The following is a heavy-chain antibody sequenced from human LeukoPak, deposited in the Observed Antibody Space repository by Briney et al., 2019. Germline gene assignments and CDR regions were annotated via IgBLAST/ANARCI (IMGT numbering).Heavy chain of an antibody. CDR1: GGSISSYY. Sequence: SSETLSLTCTVSGGSISSYYWSWIRQPAGKGLEWIGRIYSSGSTNYNPSFQSRVTMSLDTSKSQFSLKLTSVTAADTAVYYCARVAVTGYNWFDPWGQGTLVIVSS. V-gene: IGHV4-4*07. CDR3: ARVAVTGYNWFDP. CDR2: IYSSGST. D-gene: IGHD2-21*02. J-gene: IGHJ5*02.